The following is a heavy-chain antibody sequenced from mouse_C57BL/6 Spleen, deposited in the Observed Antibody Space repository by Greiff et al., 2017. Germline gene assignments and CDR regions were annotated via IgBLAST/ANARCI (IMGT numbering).Heavy chain of an antibody. CDR2: ISSGSGTI. CDR1: GFTFSDYG. Sequence: EVMLVESGGGLVKPGGSLKLSCAASGFTFSDYGMHWVRQAPEKGLEWVAYISSGSGTIYYADTVKGRFTISRDNAKNTLFLQMTSLRSEDTAMYYCARRDGYYWYFDVWGTGTTVTVSS. J-gene: IGHJ1*03. CDR3: ARRDGYYWYFDV. V-gene: IGHV5-17*01. D-gene: IGHD2-3*01.